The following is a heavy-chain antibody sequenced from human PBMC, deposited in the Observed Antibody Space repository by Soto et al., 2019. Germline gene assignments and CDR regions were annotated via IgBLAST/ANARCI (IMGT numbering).Heavy chain of an antibody. CDR2: IIPIFGTA. CDR1: GGTFSSYS. CDR3: ASPDQYSGYASYYYYYGMDV. Sequence: SVKVSCEASGGTFSSYSISWVRQAPVQGLEWMGGIIPIFGTANYAQKFQGRVTITAGESTSTAYMELSSLRSEDTAVYYCASPDQYSGYASYYYYYGMDVWGQGTTVTVSS. D-gene: IGHD5-12*01. J-gene: IGHJ6*02. V-gene: IGHV1-69*13.